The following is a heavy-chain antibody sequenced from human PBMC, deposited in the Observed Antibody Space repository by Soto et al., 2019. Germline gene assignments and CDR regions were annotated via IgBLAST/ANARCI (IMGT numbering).Heavy chain of an antibody. CDR1: GFTFSSYA. D-gene: IGHD2-2*01. V-gene: IGHV3-23*01. CDR2: ISGSGGST. CDR3: AKDLNQGIVVVPAAQHYYYGMDV. Sequence: PGGSLRLSCAASGFTFSSYAMSWVRQAPGKGLEWVSAISGSGGSTYYADSVKGRFTISRDNSKNTLYLQMNSLRAEDTAVYYCAKDLNQGIVVVPAAQHYYYGMDVWGQGTTVTVSS. J-gene: IGHJ6*02.